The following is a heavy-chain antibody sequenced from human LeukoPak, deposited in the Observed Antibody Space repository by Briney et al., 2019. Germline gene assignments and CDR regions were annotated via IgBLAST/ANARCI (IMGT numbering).Heavy chain of an antibody. CDR2: FDPEDGET. D-gene: IGHD3-10*01. CDR3: ATAAPGEYYFDY. V-gene: IGHV1-24*01. Sequence: ASVKVSCKVSGYTLTELSMHWVRQAPGKGLEWMGGFDPEDGETIYAQKFQGRATMTEDTSTDTAYMELSSLRSEDTAVYYCATAAPGEYYFDYWGQGTLVTVSS. CDR1: GYTLTELS. J-gene: IGHJ4*02.